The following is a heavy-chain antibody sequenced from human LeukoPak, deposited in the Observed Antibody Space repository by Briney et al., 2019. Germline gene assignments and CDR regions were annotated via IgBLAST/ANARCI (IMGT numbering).Heavy chain of an antibody. J-gene: IGHJ4*02. D-gene: IGHD5-12*01. Sequence: PSETLSLTCTVSGGSISSSSYYWGWIRQPPGKGLEWIGSIYYSGSTYYNPSLKSRVTISVDTSKNQFPLKLSSVTAADTAVYYCARLDIVATKIDYWGQGTLVTVSS. CDR2: IYYSGST. V-gene: IGHV4-39*01. CDR3: ARLDIVATKIDY. CDR1: GGSISSSSYY.